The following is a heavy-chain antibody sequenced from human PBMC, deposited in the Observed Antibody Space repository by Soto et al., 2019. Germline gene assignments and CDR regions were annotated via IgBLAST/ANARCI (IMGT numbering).Heavy chain of an antibody. J-gene: IGHJ4*02. CDR1: GFTFTSSA. Sequence: SVKVSCKGSGFTFTSSAFQWVRQARGQRLEWIGWIAVGSGYTNYAQRFQDRVTLTRDMSTATTYMELSRLTSEDTAIYYCAADATAWQQMVPSDYWGQGTLVTVSS. D-gene: IGHD2-8*01. CDR3: AADATAWQQMVPSDY. CDR2: IAVGSGYT. V-gene: IGHV1-58*01.